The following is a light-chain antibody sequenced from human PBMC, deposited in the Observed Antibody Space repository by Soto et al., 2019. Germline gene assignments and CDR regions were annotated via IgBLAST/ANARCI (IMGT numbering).Light chain of an antibody. J-gene: IGLJ1*01. CDR1: SSNIGAGYD. Sequence: QSVRTQPPSGSGAPGQRVTISCTGSSSNIGAGYDVHWYQQLPGTAPKLIIYGNSNRPSGVPDRFSGAKSGTTASLTISGLQAEDEADYYCSSYTNTNPLAVFGTGTKVTVL. CDR2: GNS. CDR3: SSYTNTNPLAV. V-gene: IGLV1-40*01.